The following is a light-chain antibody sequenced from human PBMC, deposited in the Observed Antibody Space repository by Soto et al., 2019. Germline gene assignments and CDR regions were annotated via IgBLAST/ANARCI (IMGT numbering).Light chain of an antibody. CDR1: ISSIGSNF. CDR3: ETWDSSLSAGV. CDR2: DNN. J-gene: IGLJ2*01. Sequence: QSVLTQPPSVSAAPGQTVTISCSGSISSIGSNFVSWYQQLPGTAPKLLISDNNKRPSGIPDRFSGSKSGTSATLVITGLXTGDEADYYCETWDSSLSAGVFGGGTKVTVL. V-gene: IGLV1-51*01.